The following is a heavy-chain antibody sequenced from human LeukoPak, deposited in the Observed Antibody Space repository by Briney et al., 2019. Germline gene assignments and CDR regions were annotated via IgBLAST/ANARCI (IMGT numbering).Heavy chain of an antibody. V-gene: IGHV1-69*04. Sequence: ASVKVSCKASGYTFTSYDINWVRQAPGQGLEWMGRIIPILGIANYAQKFQGRVTITADKSTSTAYMELSSLRSEDTAVYYCARDIDYSNSYWGQGTLVTVSS. CDR3: ARDIDYSNSY. CDR2: IIPILGIA. D-gene: IGHD4-11*01. J-gene: IGHJ4*02. CDR1: GYTFTSYD.